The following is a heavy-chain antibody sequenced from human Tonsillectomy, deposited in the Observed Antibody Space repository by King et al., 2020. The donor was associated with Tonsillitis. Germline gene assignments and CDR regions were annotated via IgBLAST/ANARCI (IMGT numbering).Heavy chain of an antibody. CDR3: ARGRFCSSTSGYTRFLVNY. CDR1: GFTFSEYY. V-gene: IGHV3-11*01. Sequence: VQLVESGGGLVKPGGSLRLSCAASGFTFSEYYMSWIRQAPGKGLEWVSYISSSGSTIYSADSVKGRFTISRENAKNSLYLQMNSLRSEDTAVYYCARGRFCSSTSGYTRFLVNYWGQGTLVTVSS. CDR2: ISSSGSTI. D-gene: IGHD2-2*02. J-gene: IGHJ4*02.